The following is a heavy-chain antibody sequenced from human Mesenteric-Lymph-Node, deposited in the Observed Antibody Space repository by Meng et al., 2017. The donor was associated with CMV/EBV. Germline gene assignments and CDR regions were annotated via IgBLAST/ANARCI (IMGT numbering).Heavy chain of an antibody. V-gene: IGHV3-23*01. J-gene: IGHJ4*02. CDR1: GFTFSSYV. CDR2: ITGSGGST. Sequence: GGSLRLSCAVSGFTFSSYVMNWVRQAPGKGLEWVSGITGSGGSTYYADSVKGRFTISRDNSKNTLYLRMNSLRAEDTALHYCTKSLSYYTNSPSIMDYWGQGTLVTVSS. D-gene: IGHD3-3*01. CDR3: TKSLSYYTNSPSIMDY.